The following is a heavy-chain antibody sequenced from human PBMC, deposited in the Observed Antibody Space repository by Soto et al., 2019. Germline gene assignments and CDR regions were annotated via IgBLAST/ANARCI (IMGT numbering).Heavy chain of an antibody. CDR2: IIPIFGTA. V-gene: IGHV1-69*01. CDR1: GGTFSSYA. Sequence: QVQLVQSGAEVKKPGSSVKVSCKASGGTFSSYAISWVRQAPGQGLVWMGGIIPIFGTANYAQKFQGRVTITADESTSTAYMELSSLRSEDTAVYYCASPEKDSSGYYGFDYWGQGTLVTVSS. D-gene: IGHD3-22*01. CDR3: ASPEKDSSGYYGFDY. J-gene: IGHJ4*02.